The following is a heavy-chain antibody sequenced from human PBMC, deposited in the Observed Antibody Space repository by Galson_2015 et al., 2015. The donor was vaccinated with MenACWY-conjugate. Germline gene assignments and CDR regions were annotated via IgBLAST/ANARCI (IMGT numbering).Heavy chain of an antibody. Sequence: SETLSLTCSVSGGSISSSDYWWARIRQPPGKGQEWIGRIHYSRTTHYNPSLESRVTKSVATSRDQFYLTLGSVTAADTAVYYCARLPRGITFIVVAPWGQGTLVTVSS. D-gene: IGHD3-22*01. V-gene: IGHV4-39*01. J-gene: IGHJ5*02. CDR1: GGSISSSDYW. CDR2: IHYSRTT. CDR3: ARLPRGITFIVVAP.